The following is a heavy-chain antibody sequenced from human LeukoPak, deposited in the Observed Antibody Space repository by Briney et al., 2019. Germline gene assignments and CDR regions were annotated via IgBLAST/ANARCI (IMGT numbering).Heavy chain of an antibody. CDR3: ALGVRGVIYPGCFDY. J-gene: IGHJ4*02. V-gene: IGHV1-69*01. CDR1: GGTFSSYA. D-gene: IGHD3-10*01. CDR2: ITPIFGTA. Sequence: SVKVSCKASGGTFSSYAISWVRQAPGQGLEWMGGITPIFGTANYAQKFQGRVTITADESTSTAYMELSSLRSEDTAVYYCALGVRGVIYPGCFDYWGQGTLVTVSS.